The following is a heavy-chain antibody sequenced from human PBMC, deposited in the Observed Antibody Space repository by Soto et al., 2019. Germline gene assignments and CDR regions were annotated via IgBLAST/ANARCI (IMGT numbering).Heavy chain of an antibody. CDR1: GYMFTYYY. CDR2: ISAYNGNT. D-gene: IGHD4-17*01. Sequence: GASVKVSCKASGYMFTYYYIHWVRQAPGQGLEWMGWISAYNGNTNYAQKLQGRVTMTTDTSTSTAYMELRSLRSDDTAVYYCAREITNTQKVYGDLWWFDPWGQGTLVTVSS. CDR3: AREITNTQKVYGDLWWFDP. J-gene: IGHJ5*02. V-gene: IGHV1-18*04.